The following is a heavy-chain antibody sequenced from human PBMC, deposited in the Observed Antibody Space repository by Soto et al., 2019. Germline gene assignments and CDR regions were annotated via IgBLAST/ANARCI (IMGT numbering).Heavy chain of an antibody. V-gene: IGHV3-23*01. CDR3: AKDLVHGNYFDY. J-gene: IGHJ4*02. CDR1: GFTFNSYA. D-gene: IGHD3-10*01. Sequence: PGGSLRLSCAASGFTFNSYAMSWVRQAPGKGLEWVSTISRSGGSTYYADSVKGRFTISRDNSKNTLYLQMNSLRADDTAVYYCAKDLVHGNYFDYWGQGTQVTAPQ. CDR2: ISRSGGST.